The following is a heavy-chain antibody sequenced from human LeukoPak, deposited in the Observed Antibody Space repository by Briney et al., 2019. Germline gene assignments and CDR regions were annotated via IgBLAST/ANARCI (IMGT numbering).Heavy chain of an antibody. CDR3: ARMWRGFGYSAQGYYFDY. D-gene: IGHD5-18*01. CDR1: RFTFDTYW. Sequence: GSLRLSCAASRFTFDTYWMTWVRQAPGKGLEWVANINPDGTDQNYVDSLKGRFTISRDNAKNSLSLQMNSLRPDDTAVYFCARMWRGFGYSAQGYYFDYWGQGTLVTVSS. CDR2: INPDGTDQ. V-gene: IGHV3-7*01. J-gene: IGHJ4*02.